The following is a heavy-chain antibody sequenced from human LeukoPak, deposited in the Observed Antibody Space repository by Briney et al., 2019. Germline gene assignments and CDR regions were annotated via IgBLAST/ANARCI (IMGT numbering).Heavy chain of an antibody. CDR1: GFSFINAC. J-gene: IGHJ4*02. Sequence: GGSLRLSCVASGFSFINACMNWVRQAPGKGLEWVGRVKIKTDGGTTDYAAPVKGRFTISRDDSQNTLYLEMNSLQTEDTAVYYCTTDPPSVEKGISLVVGYWGRGTLVTVSS. CDR2: VKIKTDGGTT. V-gene: IGHV3-15*07. D-gene: IGHD1-14*01. CDR3: TTDPPSVEKGISLVVGY.